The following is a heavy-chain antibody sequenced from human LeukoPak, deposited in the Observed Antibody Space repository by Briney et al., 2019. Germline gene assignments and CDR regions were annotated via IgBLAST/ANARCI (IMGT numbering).Heavy chain of an antibody. Sequence: PGGSLRLSCAASGFTFSNAWMSWVRQAPGKGLEWVGRIKSKTDGGTTDYAAPVKGRFTISRDDSKNTLYLQMNSLKTEDTAVYYCTTDEPLGRWCYYDSSGSSGYWGQGTLVTVSS. CDR2: IKSKTDGGTT. D-gene: IGHD3-22*01. J-gene: IGHJ4*02. V-gene: IGHV3-15*01. CDR3: TTDEPLGRWCYYDSSGSSGY. CDR1: GFTFSNAW.